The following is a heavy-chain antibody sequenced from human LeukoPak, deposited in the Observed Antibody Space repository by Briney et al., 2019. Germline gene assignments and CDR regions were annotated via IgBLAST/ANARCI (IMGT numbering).Heavy chain of an antibody. V-gene: IGHV4-59*01. D-gene: IGHD3-16*01. CDR2: RYYSGST. CDR1: GGSISSYY. Sequence: PSETLSLTCSVSGGSISSYYWTWIRQPPGKGLEWIGYRYYSGSTTYNPSLKSRVTISVDTSKSQFSLKLISGTAADTAIYYCARVRGDFETDWGQGTLVTVSS. CDR3: ARVRGDFETD. J-gene: IGHJ1*01.